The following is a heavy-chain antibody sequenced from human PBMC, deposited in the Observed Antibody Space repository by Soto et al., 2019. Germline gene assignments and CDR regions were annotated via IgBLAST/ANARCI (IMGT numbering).Heavy chain of an antibody. V-gene: IGHV4-59*02. CDR3: ARGVLRYYYYGMDV. Sequence: SETLSLTCSVSGDXVSSYYWSWIRQPPGKGLEWIGYIYLSGSTSYNPSLKSRVSISLHTSRNQFSLKLSSVTAADTAVYYCARGVLRYYYYGMDVWGQGTTVTVSS. CDR2: IYLSGST. J-gene: IGHJ6*02. CDR1: GDXVSSYY.